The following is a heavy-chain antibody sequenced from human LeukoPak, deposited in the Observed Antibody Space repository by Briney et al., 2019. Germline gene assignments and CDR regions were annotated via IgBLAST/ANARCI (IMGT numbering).Heavy chain of an antibody. CDR3: ARAPPEEAVAGRPKYYFDY. D-gene: IGHD6-19*01. J-gene: IGHJ4*02. V-gene: IGHV4-59*01. CDR1: GGSISSYY. CDR2: IYYSGST. Sequence: PSETLSLTCTVSGGSISSYYWSWIRQPPGKGLEWIGYIYYSGSTNYNPSLKSRVTISVDTSKNQFSLKLSSVTAADTAVYYCARAPPEEAVAGRPKYYFDYWGQGTLVTVSS.